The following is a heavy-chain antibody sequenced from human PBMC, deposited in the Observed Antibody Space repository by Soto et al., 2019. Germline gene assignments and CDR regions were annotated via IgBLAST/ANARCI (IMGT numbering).Heavy chain of an antibody. CDR1: GGTFSSYG. V-gene: IGHV1-69*01. D-gene: IGHD3-3*01. CDR3: ARDTGVTPRKYYCDY. CDR2: IIPMFDTA. Sequence: QVQLVQSGAEVKKPGSAVKVSCKASGGTFSSYGISWVRQAPGQGLEWMGGIIPMFDTAKYAQKFQGRITITADESTSTVYMELSSLTPEDTAVYYCARDTGVTPRKYYCDYWGQETLVTVSS. J-gene: IGHJ4*02.